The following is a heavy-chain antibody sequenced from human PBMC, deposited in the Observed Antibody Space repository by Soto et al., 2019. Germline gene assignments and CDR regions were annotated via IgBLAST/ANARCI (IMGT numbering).Heavy chain of an antibody. J-gene: IGHJ4*02. V-gene: IGHV4-39*01. CDR3: ATHPTYYYGSESDGYY. CDR1: GGSISSSTYY. Sequence: QLQLQESGPGLVKPSETLSLTCTVSGGSISSSTYYWGWIRQPPGKGLEWIGSIFYSGSTYYNPSLQSRVSISVDTSKNQFSLKLNSMTAADTALYYCATHPTYYYGSESDGYYWGQGTLVTVSS. CDR2: IFYSGST. D-gene: IGHD3-10*01.